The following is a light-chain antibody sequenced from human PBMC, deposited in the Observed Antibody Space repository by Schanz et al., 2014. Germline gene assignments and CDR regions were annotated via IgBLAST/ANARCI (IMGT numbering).Light chain of an antibody. Sequence: QTVVTQEPSFSVSPGGTVTLTCGLSSGSVSTNYYPSWYQQTPGQAPRTLMHNTNTRSSGVPDRFSGSILGSKAALPITGAQADDESDYYCVLHMGSGISLFGGGTKLTVL. CDR3: VLHMGSGISL. V-gene: IGLV8-61*01. CDR1: SGSVSTNYY. J-gene: IGLJ2*01. CDR2: NTN.